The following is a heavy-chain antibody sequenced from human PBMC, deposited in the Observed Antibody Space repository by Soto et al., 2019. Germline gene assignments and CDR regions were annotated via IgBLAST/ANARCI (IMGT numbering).Heavy chain of an antibody. Sequence: GALVKVSCKASGYRLATYYMHWVRQAPGHGLEWMGIINPAGGSTSYAQKFQDRVALTRDTSTSTVYMELSSLSSEDTAVYYCARGASSQYYDFWSGHYTPYSWVDPWGQGTLVTVSS. CDR1: GYRLATYY. D-gene: IGHD3-3*01. CDR3: ARGASSQYYDFWSGHYTPYSWVDP. CDR2: INPAGGST. J-gene: IGHJ5*02. V-gene: IGHV1-46*01.